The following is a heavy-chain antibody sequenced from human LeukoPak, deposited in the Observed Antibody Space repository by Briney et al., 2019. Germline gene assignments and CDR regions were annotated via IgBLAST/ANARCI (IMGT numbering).Heavy chain of an antibody. CDR3: ARDGRRITVAGTGDN. Sequence: GPSVKVSCKASGYTFTSYYVHWVRQAPGQGLEWLGIINPNVCSTNYAQKFQGRVTLTSDTSTSTVYMELSSLSSDDTAVYYCARDGRRITVAGTGDNWGQGTLVTVSS. J-gene: IGHJ4*02. CDR1: GYTFTSYY. CDR2: INPNVCST. V-gene: IGHV1-46*01. D-gene: IGHD6-19*01.